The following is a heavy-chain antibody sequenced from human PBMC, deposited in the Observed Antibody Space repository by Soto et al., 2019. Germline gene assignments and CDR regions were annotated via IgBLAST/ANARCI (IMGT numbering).Heavy chain of an antibody. Sequence: GASVNVSCKISGHTLTEFSIHLVRHSPLKWLELMGGFDPEGVEAIYAQKWHGRVTFTEETVTDTAYMELSGLKSDDTAVYYCATPTPRRGAMIHNIKFDFWGQGNTVNVSS. J-gene: IGHJ4*02. CDR2: FDPEGVEA. CDR3: ATPTPRRGAMIHNIKFDF. V-gene: IGHV1-24*01. CDR1: GHTLTEFS. D-gene: IGHD3-10*01.